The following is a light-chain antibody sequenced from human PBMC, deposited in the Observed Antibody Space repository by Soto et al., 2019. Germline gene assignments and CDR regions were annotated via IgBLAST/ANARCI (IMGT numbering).Light chain of an antibody. CDR1: QSVSSN. CDR2: GAS. J-gene: IGKJ1*01. Sequence: ILMTQSPATLSASPGERXPLPCRASQSVSSNLAWYQQKPGQAPRLLIYGASTRATGIPARFSGSGSGTEFTLTISSLQSEDFAVYYCQQYNNWPWTFGQGTKVDIK. V-gene: IGKV3-15*01. CDR3: QQYNNWPWT.